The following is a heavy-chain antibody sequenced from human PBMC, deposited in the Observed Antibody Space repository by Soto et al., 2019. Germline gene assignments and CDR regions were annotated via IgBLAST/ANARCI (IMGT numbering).Heavy chain of an antibody. D-gene: IGHD6-13*01. Sequence: PVGSLRLSCAASGFTFSSYGMHWVRQAPGKGLEWVAVISYDGSNKYYADSVKGRFTISRDNSKNTLYLQMNSLRAEDTAVYYCAKDWGIAAAGTIFDYWGQGTLVTVSS. CDR3: AKDWGIAAAGTIFDY. V-gene: IGHV3-30*18. CDR2: ISYDGSNK. J-gene: IGHJ4*02. CDR1: GFTFSSYG.